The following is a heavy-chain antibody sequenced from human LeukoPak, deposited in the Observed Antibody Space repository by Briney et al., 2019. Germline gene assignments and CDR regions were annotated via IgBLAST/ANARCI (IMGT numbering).Heavy chain of an antibody. CDR2: ISSNGGST. J-gene: IGHJ3*02. CDR1: GFTFSSYA. CDR3: ARVGVNPNDAFDI. Sequence: GGSLRLSCAASGFTFSSYAMHWVRQAPGKGLEYVSAISSNGGSTYYANSVKGRFTISRDNSKNTLYLQMGSLGAEDMAVYYCARVGVNPNDAFDIWGQGTMVTVSS. V-gene: IGHV3-64*01.